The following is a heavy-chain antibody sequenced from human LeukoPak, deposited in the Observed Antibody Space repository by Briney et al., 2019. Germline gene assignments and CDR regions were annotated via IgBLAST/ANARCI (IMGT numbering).Heavy chain of an antibody. J-gene: IGHJ4*02. CDR1: GYSFTSYW. Sequence: PGGSLKISCKGSGYSFTSYWISWVRQMPGKGLEWMGRIDPSDSYTCYSPSFQGHVTISADKSISTAYLQWSSLKASDTAMYYCARARAAGGRWSDLDYWGQGTLVTVSS. D-gene: IGHD6-13*01. CDR2: IDPSDSYT. V-gene: IGHV5-10-1*01. CDR3: ARARAAGGRWSDLDY.